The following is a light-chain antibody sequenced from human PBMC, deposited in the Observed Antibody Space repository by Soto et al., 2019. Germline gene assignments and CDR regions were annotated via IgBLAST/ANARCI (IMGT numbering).Light chain of an antibody. CDR3: KQYNSYPIT. V-gene: IGKV1-5*01. Sequence: DIQMTQSPSTLSASVGDRVTITCRASQSISSWLTWYQQKPGKAPKLLIYEASSLESGVQSRFSGSGSGTEFTLTIRGLQPDDFASYYCKQYNSYPITFGQGTRLEIK. J-gene: IGKJ5*01. CDR2: EAS. CDR1: QSISSW.